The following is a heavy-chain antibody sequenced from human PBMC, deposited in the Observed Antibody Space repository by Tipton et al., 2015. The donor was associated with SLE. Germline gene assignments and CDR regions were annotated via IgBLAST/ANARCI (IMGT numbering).Heavy chain of an antibody. J-gene: IGHJ4*02. V-gene: IGHV4-34*01. CDR1: GGSISSYY. D-gene: IGHD6-13*01. Sequence: TLSLTCTVSGGSISSYYWSWIRQPPGKGLEWIGEINHSGSTNYNPSLKSRVTISVDTSKNQFSLKVSSVTAADTAVYYCARGRSSSWTDFDYWGQGTLVTVSS. CDR2: INHSGST. CDR3: ARGRSSSWTDFDY.